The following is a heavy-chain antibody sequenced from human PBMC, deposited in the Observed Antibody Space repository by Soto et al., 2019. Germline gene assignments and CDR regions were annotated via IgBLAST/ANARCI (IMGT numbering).Heavy chain of an antibody. V-gene: IGHV4-59*01. D-gene: IGHD1-7*01. CDR3: ERDHPAGTTEY. CDR2: SYYSRST. J-gene: IGHJ1*01. CDR1: GGSISSYY. Sequence: SETLSLTCTVSGGSISSYYWSWIRQPPGKGLEGIGYSYYSRSTNYNPSLKSRVTISVDTSKNQFSLKLSSVTAADTAVYYCERDHPAGTTEYWGLGTMVTVSS.